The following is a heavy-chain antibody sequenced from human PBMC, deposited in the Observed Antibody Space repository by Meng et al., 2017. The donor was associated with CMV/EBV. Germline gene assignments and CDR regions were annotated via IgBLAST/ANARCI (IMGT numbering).Heavy chain of an antibody. CDR3: ASINFPHYYYYGMDV. V-gene: IGHV3-30*04. CDR2: ISYDGSNK. Sequence: GESLKISCAASGFTFSSYAMHWVRQAPGKGLEWVAVISYDGSNKYYADSVKGRFTISRDNSKNTLYLQMNSLRAEDTAVYYCASINFPHYYYYGMDVWGQGTTVTVSS. J-gene: IGHJ6*02. CDR1: GFTFSSYA. D-gene: IGHD3-10*01.